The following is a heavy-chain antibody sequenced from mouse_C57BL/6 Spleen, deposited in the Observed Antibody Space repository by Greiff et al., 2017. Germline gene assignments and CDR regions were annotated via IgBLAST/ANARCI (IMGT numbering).Heavy chain of an antibody. CDR1: GYTFTSYW. D-gene: IGHD1-1*01. CDR2: INPSSGYT. V-gene: IGHV1-7*01. J-gene: IGHJ2*01. CDR3: ARGFNYYGSSLDY. Sequence: QVQLKQSGAELAKPGASVKLSCKASGYTFTSYWMHWVKQRPGQGLEWIGYINPSSGYTKYNQKFKDKATLTADKSSSKAYMQLSSLTYEDSAVYYCARGFNYYGSSLDYWGQGTTLTVSS.